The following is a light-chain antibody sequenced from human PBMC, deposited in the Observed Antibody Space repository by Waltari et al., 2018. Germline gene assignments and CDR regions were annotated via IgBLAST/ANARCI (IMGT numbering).Light chain of an antibody. J-gene: IGKJ5*01. CDR1: QSVGGSY. CDR2: GTF. V-gene: IGKV3-20*01. Sequence: EIELTQSPGTLSLSPGERATISCRASQSVGGSYLAWYQQKPGQAPSLLIYGTFSRATGIPDRFSGSGSGTDFILTISRLEPEDFAVYYCQQYGSSPGITFGQGTRVEIK. CDR3: QQYGSSPGIT.